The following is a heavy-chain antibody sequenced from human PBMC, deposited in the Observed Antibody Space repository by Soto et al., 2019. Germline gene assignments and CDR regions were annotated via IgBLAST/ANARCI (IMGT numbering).Heavy chain of an antibody. D-gene: IGHD5-18*01. V-gene: IGHV5-10-1*01. CDR2: IDPSDSYT. J-gene: IGHJ6*02. CDR3: ASKDTAMVAPYYYYGMDV. Sequence: GESLKTSCKGSGYSFTSYWISWVRQMPGKGLEWMGRIDPSDSYTNYSPSFQGHVTISADKSISTAYLQWSSLKASDTAMYYCASKDTAMVAPYYYYGMDVWGQGTTVTVSS. CDR1: GYSFTSYW.